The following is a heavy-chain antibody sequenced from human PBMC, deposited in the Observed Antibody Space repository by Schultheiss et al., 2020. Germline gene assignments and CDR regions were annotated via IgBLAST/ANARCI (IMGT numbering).Heavy chain of an antibody. Sequence: GGSLRLSCAASGFTFSSYAMSWVRQAPGKGLEWVSAISGSGGSTYYADSVKGRFTISRDNSKNTLYLQMNSLRAEDTAVYYCAKGTFGAHCTGGVCSPPDYWGQGTLVTVSS. CDR3: AKGTFGAHCTGGVCSPPDY. D-gene: IGHD2-8*02. V-gene: IGHV3-23*01. J-gene: IGHJ4*02. CDR2: ISGSGGST. CDR1: GFTFSSYA.